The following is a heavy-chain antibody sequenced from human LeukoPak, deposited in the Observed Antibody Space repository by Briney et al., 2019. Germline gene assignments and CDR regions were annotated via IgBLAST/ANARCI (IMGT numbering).Heavy chain of an antibody. J-gene: IGHJ6*03. D-gene: IGHD1-7*01. V-gene: IGHV3-23*01. CDR3: AKSIEELIRGTYYYYSYMDV. Sequence: GGSLRLSCAASGLTFSSHAMTWVRQAPGKGLEWVAVICGSGANTYYADSVKGRFTISRDNSNNTLYLQMRSLGTEDAAVYYCAKSIEELIRGTYYYYSYMDVWGKGTTVIVSS. CDR2: ICGSGANT. CDR1: GLTFSSHA.